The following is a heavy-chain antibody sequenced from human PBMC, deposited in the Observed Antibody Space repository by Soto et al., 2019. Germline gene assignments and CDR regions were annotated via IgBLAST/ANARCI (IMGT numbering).Heavy chain of an antibody. V-gene: IGHV1-69*02. Sequence: QVQLVQSGAEVKKPGSSVKVSCKASVGPFSRYTISWVRQAPGQGLEWMGRIIPILGIANYAQKFQGRVTITADKSTSTAYMELSSLRSEDTAVYYCASESTSRVDTWGQGTLVTVSS. D-gene: IGHD5-18*01. CDR2: IIPILGIA. CDR1: VGPFSRYT. CDR3: ASESTSRVDT. J-gene: IGHJ4*02.